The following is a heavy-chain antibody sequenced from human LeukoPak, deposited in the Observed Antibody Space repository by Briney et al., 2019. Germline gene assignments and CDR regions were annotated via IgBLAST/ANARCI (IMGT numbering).Heavy chain of an antibody. CDR3: AKRNYYNIGGFFFFYY. J-gene: IGHJ4*02. CDR2: ISNNGGYT. CDR1: GFTFSSSA. Sequence: GGSLRLSCAASGFTFSSSAMSWVRQAPGEGLEWVSAISNNGGYTYYADSVKGRFTISRDNSKNTLYVQVNSLGTEDTAAYYCAKRNYYNIGGFFFFYYWGQGTPGTVSS. D-gene: IGHD3-22*01. V-gene: IGHV3-23*01.